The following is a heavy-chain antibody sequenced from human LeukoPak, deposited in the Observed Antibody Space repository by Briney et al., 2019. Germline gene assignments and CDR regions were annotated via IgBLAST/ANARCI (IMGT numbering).Heavy chain of an antibody. D-gene: IGHD3-22*01. J-gene: IGHJ4*02. V-gene: IGHV3-48*01. CDR2: ISSSSSTI. Sequence: AGGSLRLSCAASGFTFSGYSMNWVRQAPGKGLEWVSYISSSSSTIYYADSVKGRFTISRDNAKNSLYLQMNSLRAEDTAVYYCARAIYYYDSSGYWIYFDYWGQGTLVTVSS. CDR3: ARAIYYYDSSGYWIYFDY. CDR1: GFTFSGYS.